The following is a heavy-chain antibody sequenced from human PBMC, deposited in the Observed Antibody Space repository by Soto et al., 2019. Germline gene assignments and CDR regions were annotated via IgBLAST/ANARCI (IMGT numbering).Heavy chain of an antibody. CDR3: SRARYCTSPSCYNHYYYGMDI. D-gene: IGHD2-2*02. CDR2: IGVYNGKT. V-gene: IGHV1-18*04. Sequence: QEQLVQSGGEVKKPGASVRVSCKASGYTFTKYGITWVRQAPGQGLEWMGWIGVYNGKTNYARKLQGRVIMTADTSASTAYMELRSLRSEDTAVYYCSRARYCTSPSCYNHYYYGMDIWGQGTTVSVSS. J-gene: IGHJ6*02. CDR1: GYTFTKYG.